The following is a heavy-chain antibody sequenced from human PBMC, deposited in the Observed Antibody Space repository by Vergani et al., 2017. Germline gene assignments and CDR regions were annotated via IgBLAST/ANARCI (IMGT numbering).Heavy chain of an antibody. Sequence: QLVQSGPEVKKPGTSVKVSCKASGFTFTSSAVQWVRQARGQGLEWMGGIIPIFGTANYAQKFQGRVTITADESTSTAYMELSSLRSEDTAVYYCARGVDGYSDYWGQGTLVTVSS. CDR2: IIPIFGTA. CDR3: ARGVDGYSDY. D-gene: IGHD5-12*01. J-gene: IGHJ4*02. CDR1: GFTFTSSA. V-gene: IGHV1-69*01.